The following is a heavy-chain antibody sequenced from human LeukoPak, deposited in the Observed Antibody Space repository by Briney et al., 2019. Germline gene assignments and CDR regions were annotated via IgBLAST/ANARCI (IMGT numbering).Heavy chain of an antibody. CDR3: ARVGRRGATLDYFDY. CDR2: ISAYNGNT. J-gene: IGHJ4*02. V-gene: IGHV1-18*01. CDR1: GYTFTSYC. D-gene: IGHD1-26*01. Sequence: ASVKVSCTASGYTFTSYCISWVRQAPGQGLEWMGWISAYNGNTNYAQKLQGRVTMTTDTSTSTAYMELRSLRSDDTAVYYCARVGRRGATLDYFDYWGQGTLVTVSS.